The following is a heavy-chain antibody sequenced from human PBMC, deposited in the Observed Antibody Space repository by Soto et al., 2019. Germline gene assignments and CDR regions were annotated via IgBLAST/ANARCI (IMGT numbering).Heavy chain of an antibody. Sequence: PSETLSLTCTVSGGSISSSSYYWDWIRLPPGKGLEWIGSIYYSGSTYYNPSLKSRVTISVDTSKNQFSLKLSSVTAADTAVYYCARSRPYWYDSSGYSPGPNWFDPWGQGTLVTVSS. D-gene: IGHD3-22*01. CDR2: IYYSGST. V-gene: IGHV4-39*01. CDR3: ARSRPYWYDSSGYSPGPNWFDP. CDR1: GGSISSSSYY. J-gene: IGHJ5*02.